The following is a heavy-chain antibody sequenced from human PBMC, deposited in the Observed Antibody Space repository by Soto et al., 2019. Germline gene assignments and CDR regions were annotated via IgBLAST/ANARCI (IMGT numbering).Heavy chain of an antibody. J-gene: IGHJ6*02. CDR3: ASHRYYDFWSGYYSPAYNCGLDV. Sequence: SVKVSCKASGGTFSSYAISWVRQAPGQGLEWMGGIIPIFGTANYAQKFQGRVTITADESTSTAYMELSSLRSEDTAVYYCASHRYYDFWSGYYSPAYNCGLDVWGQGTTITVSS. V-gene: IGHV1-69*13. CDR1: GGTFSSYA. D-gene: IGHD3-3*01. CDR2: IIPIFGTA.